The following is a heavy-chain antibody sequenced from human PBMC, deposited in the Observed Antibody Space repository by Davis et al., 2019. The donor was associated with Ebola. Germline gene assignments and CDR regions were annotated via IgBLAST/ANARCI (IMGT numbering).Heavy chain of an antibody. J-gene: IGHJ5*02. CDR2: ISYDGSNK. CDR1: GFTFSSYG. D-gene: IGHD2/OR15-2a*01. CDR3: ARDPDTSGYYSWFDP. Sequence: GGSLRLSCAASGFTFSSYGMHWVRQAPGKGLEWVAVISYDGSNKYYADSVKGRFTISRDNSKNTLYLQMNSLRVQDTAVYYCARDPDTSGYYSWFDPWGQGTLVTVSS. V-gene: IGHV3-30*03.